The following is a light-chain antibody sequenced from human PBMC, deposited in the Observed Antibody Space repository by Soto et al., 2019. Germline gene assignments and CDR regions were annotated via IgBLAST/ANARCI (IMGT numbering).Light chain of an antibody. CDR1: QSISNW. Sequence: DIQMTQSPSTLSASVGDRVTITCRASQSISNWLAWYQQKPGKAPKVLIYDASSLESVVPSRFSGSGSGTEFTLTISSLQPDDSATYYCQQYKTSWTFGQGTKVEIK. J-gene: IGKJ1*01. CDR3: QQYKTSWT. CDR2: DAS. V-gene: IGKV1-5*01.